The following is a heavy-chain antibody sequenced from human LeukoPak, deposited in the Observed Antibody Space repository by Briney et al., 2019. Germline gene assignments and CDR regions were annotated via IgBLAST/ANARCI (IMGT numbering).Heavy chain of an antibody. CDR3: ARRYTIFGVVTIDY. J-gene: IGHJ4*02. D-gene: IGHD3-3*01. CDR2: IYPGNSDT. CDR1: GYSFTSYW. V-gene: IGHV5-51*01. Sequence: GESLKISCKGSGYSFTSYWIAWVRQMPGKGLEWMGIIYPGNSDTKYGPSFQGQVTISADKSISTAYLQWSSLKASDTAMYYCARRYTIFGVVTIDYWGQGTLVTVSS.